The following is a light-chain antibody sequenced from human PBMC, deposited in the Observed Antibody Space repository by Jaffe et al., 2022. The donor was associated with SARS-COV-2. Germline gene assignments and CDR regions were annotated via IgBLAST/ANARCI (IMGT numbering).Light chain of an antibody. J-gene: IGKJ5*01. CDR1: QTIDNY. CDR3: QQRTNRPIT. CDR2: DTS. Sequence: DIVLTQSPATLSLSPGERATLSCRASQTIDNYLVWYRQKPGQAPRLVIFDTSRRATGIPDRFSGSGSGTDFTLTISSLEPEDFAVYYCQQRTNRPITFGQGTRLEIK. V-gene: IGKV3-11*01.